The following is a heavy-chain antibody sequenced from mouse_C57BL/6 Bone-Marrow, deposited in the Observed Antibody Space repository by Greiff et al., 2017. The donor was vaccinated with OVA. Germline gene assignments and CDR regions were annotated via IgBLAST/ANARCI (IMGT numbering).Heavy chain of an antibody. D-gene: IGHD1-1*01. J-gene: IGHJ4*01. CDR2: ISYDGSN. V-gene: IGHV3-6*01. CDR1: GYSITSGYY. CDR3: ARVLYYGSGNYAMDY. Sequence: EVKLQESGPGLVKPSQSLSLTCSVTGYSITSGYYWNWIRQFPGNKLEWMGYISYDGSNNYNPSLKNRISITRDTSKNQFFLKLNSVTTEDTATYYCARVLYYGSGNYAMDYWGQGTSVTVSS.